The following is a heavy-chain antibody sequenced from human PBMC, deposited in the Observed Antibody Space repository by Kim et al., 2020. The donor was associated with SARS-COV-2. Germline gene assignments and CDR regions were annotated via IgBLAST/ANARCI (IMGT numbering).Heavy chain of an antibody. J-gene: IGHJ1*01. Sequence: SETLSLTCTVSGGSISSGSYYWSWIRQPAGKGLEWIGRIYTSGSTNYNPSLKSRVTISVDTSKNQFSLKLSSVTAADTAVYYCAREIDSSGYRRYFQHWGQGTLVTVSS. CDR2: IYTSGST. CDR3: AREIDSSGYRRYFQH. CDR1: GGSISSGSYY. D-gene: IGHD3-22*01. V-gene: IGHV4-61*02.